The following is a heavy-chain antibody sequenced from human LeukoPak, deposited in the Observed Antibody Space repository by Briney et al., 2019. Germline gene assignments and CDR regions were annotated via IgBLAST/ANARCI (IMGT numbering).Heavy chain of an antibody. Sequence: GGSLRLSCAASGFTFSSYSMNWVRQAPGKGLEWVSSVSSSSSYIYYADSVKGRFTISRDNAKNSLYLQMNSLRAEDTAVYYCARKVGRDTAMVQTEAFDIWGQGTMVTVSS. CDR2: VSSSSSYI. D-gene: IGHD5-18*01. CDR1: GFTFSSYS. V-gene: IGHV3-21*01. CDR3: ARKVGRDTAMVQTEAFDI. J-gene: IGHJ3*02.